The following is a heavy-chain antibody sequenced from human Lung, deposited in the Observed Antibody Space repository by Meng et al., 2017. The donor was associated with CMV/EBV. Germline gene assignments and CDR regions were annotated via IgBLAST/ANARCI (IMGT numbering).Heavy chain of an antibody. Sequence: SCAASGFTFSAHAMNWVRQTPGKGLEWVSSISTTSTYIYYSDSVKGRFTISRDNAKNSLYLQMSSLRAEDTALYYCARSWDGMDVWGQGTTVTVSS. V-gene: IGHV3-21*04. D-gene: IGHD3-16*01. CDR2: ISTTSTYI. CDR3: ARSWDGMDV. CDR1: GFTFSAHA. J-gene: IGHJ6*02.